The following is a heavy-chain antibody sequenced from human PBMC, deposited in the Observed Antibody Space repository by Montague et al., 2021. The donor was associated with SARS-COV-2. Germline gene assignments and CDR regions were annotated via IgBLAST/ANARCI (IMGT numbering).Heavy chain of an antibody. D-gene: IGHD2-15*01. V-gene: IGHV4-31*03. CDR2: TYYSGST. Sequence: TLSLTCTVSGGSISSGGYNWSWLRQHQGKGLEWIGYTYYSGSTYSYLSLKIRVTISVDTSKNQFSLKLSSVTAADTDVYYCARDTGISGAFDIWGQGTMVTVSS. CDR1: GGSISSGGYN. J-gene: IGHJ3*02. CDR3: ARDTGISGAFDI.